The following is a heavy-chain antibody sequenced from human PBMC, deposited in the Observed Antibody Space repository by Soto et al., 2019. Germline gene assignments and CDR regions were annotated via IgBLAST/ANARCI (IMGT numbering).Heavy chain of an antibody. CDR1: GFTLSDSY. CDR3: VRYTYFSDSSGYSRCFDH. D-gene: IGHD3-22*01. V-gene: IGHV3-72*01. J-gene: IGHJ5*02. CDR2: YRDRASGYST. Sequence: EVQLVEYGGGLVQPGGSLRLSCAAAGFTLSDSYTDWVRQAPGKGLGRVSRYRDRASGYSTIYAASVKGRFATSRDDSNNLVYLEMNSLTTEDTAVYYCVRYTYFSDSSGYSRCFDHWGQGTLVTVSS.